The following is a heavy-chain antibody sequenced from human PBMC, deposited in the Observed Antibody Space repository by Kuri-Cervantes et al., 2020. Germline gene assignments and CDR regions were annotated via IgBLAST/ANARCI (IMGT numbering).Heavy chain of an antibody. D-gene: IGHD6-13*01. CDR3: AKAGYSSRWYDYYYDYYMDV. CDR1: GFTFSSYG. Sequence: GESLKISCAASGFTFSSYGMHWVRQAPGKGLEWVADIWHDGSNKYYADSVTDGFTLSRDNSNNTLYLQMNNLSAEDTAVYYCAKAGYSSRWYDYYYDYYMDVWGKGTTVTVSS. J-gene: IGHJ6*03. CDR2: IWHDGSNK. V-gene: IGHV3-33*06.